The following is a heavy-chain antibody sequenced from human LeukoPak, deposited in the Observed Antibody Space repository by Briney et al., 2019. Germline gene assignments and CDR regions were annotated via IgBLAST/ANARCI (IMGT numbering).Heavy chain of an antibody. CDR1: GYTFTSYG. CDR3: ARSPIFGMVIIATDY. V-gene: IGHV1-18*01. Sequence: GASVKVSCKASGYTFTSYGISWVRQAPGQGLEWMGWISAYNGNTNYAQKLQGRVTMTTDTSTSTAYMELRSLRSDDTAVYYCARSPIFGMVIIATDYWGQGTLVTVSS. J-gene: IGHJ4*02. CDR2: ISAYNGNT. D-gene: IGHD3-3*01.